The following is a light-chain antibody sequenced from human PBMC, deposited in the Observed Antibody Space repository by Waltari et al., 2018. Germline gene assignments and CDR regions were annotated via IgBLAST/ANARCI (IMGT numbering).Light chain of an antibody. J-gene: IGKJ2*03. Sequence: EIVMTQSPATLSLYPGERANLPCRASQRVGSSLAWYQQKPGQAPRLLIYGASSRATGIPDRFSGSRSGTEFTLTISSLEPEDVAVYFCQKNDNWPHSFGQGTKVEIK. CDR1: QRVGSS. CDR3: QKNDNWPHS. CDR2: GAS. V-gene: IGKV3D-15*01.